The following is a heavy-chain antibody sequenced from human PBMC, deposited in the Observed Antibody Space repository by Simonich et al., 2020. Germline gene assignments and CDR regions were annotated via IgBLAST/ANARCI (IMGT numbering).Heavy chain of an antibody. CDR2: SSAYNSNT. Sequence: QVQLVQSGAEVKKPGASVKVSCKASGYTFTSYGISWVRQAPGQGLEWMGWSSAYNSNTNYEQKLQGRVTMTTDTSTSTAYMELRSLRSDDTAGYYCARSTTGTTAFDIWGQGTMVTVSS. J-gene: IGHJ3*02. V-gene: IGHV1-18*01. CDR3: ARSTTGTTAFDI. CDR1: GYTFTSYG. D-gene: IGHD1-1*01.